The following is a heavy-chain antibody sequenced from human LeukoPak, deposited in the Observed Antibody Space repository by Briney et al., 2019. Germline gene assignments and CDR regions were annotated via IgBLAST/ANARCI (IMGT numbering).Heavy chain of an antibody. CDR2: FDPEEGET. Sequence: ASVKVSCKVSGYTLTELSMHWVRHAPGKGLEWMGGFDPEEGETIYAQKFQGRVTMTEDTSTDTAYMELSSLRSEDAAVYYCATGVIFPYSGSYHGWFDPWGQGTLVTVSS. V-gene: IGHV1-24*01. J-gene: IGHJ5*02. CDR3: ATGVIFPYSGSYHGWFDP. D-gene: IGHD1-26*01. CDR1: GYTLTELS.